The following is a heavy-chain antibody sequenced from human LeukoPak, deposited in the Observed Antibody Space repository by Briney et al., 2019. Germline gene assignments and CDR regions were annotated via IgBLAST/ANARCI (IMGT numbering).Heavy chain of an antibody. CDR1: GFTATIRA. D-gene: IGHD1-7*01. J-gene: IGHJ4*02. CDR2: IGGVTET. Sequence: GGSLTPSSAASGFTATIRAMSWVRQAQGKGLEWVSSIGGVTETYYADTVRGRFTVSRDNSQNTLYLQLNSLGARDSAVYNCGKDAIPVISIWYYVGFWGQGTPVTVCS. CDR3: GKDAIPVISIWYYVGF. V-gene: IGHV3-23*01.